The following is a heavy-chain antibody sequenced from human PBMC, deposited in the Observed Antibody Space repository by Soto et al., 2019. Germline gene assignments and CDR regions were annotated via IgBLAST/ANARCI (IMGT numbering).Heavy chain of an antibody. D-gene: IGHD4-17*01. Sequence: QVQLQESGPGLVKPSGTLSLTCAVSGGSISSSNWWSWVRQPPGKGLEWIGEIYHSGGTNYNPSRKRRVTISVDKSTNQFSMKLSSVTAADTAVYYCARSTRSGTTFDYWGQGTLVTVSS. CDR2: IYHSGGT. CDR3: ARSTRSGTTFDY. CDR1: GGSISSSNW. J-gene: IGHJ4*02. V-gene: IGHV4-4*02.